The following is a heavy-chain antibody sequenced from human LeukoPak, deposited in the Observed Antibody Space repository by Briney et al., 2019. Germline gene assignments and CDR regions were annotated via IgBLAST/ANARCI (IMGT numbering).Heavy chain of an antibody. CDR1: GGSISSYY. J-gene: IGHJ4*02. D-gene: IGHD3-10*01. Sequence: SETLSLTCTVSGGSISSYYWSWIRQPPGKGLEWIGYIYYSGSTNYNPSLKSRVTISVDTSKNQFSLKLSSVTAADTAVYYCARDRYGSGSYHFDYWGQGTLVTVSS. CDR3: ARDRYGSGSYHFDY. CDR2: IYYSGST. V-gene: IGHV4-59*01.